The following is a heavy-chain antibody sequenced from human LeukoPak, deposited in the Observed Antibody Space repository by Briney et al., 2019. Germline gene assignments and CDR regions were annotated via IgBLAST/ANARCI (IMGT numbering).Heavy chain of an antibody. CDR3: ARWWSYCGGDCYFVSDY. Sequence: GASVTVSCKASGYTFTSYGISWVRQAPGQGLEWMGWISAYNGNTNYAQKLQGRVTMTTDTSTSTAYMELRSLRSDDTAVYYCARWWSYCGGDCYFVSDYWGQGTLVTVPS. CDR2: ISAYNGNT. D-gene: IGHD2-21*02. V-gene: IGHV1-18*04. CDR1: GYTFTSYG. J-gene: IGHJ4*02.